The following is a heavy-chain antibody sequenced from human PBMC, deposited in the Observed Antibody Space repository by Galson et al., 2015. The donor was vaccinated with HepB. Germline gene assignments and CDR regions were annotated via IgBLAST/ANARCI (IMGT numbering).Heavy chain of an antibody. CDR1: GFTFSSYG. V-gene: IGHV3-33*08. CDR3: ARDNYDILTGYPPLHPPGY. D-gene: IGHD3-9*01. J-gene: IGHJ4*02. CDR2: IWYDGSNK. Sequence: SLRLSCAASGFTFSSYGMHWVRQAPGKGLEWVAVIWYDGSNKYYADSVKGRFTISRDNSKNTLYLQMNSLRAEDTAVYYCARDNYDILTGYPPLHPPGYWGQGTLVTVSS.